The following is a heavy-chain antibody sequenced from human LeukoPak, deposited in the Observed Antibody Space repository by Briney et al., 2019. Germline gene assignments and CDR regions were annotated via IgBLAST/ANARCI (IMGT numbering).Heavy chain of an antibody. J-gene: IGHJ4*02. D-gene: IGHD6-6*01. V-gene: IGHV4-34*01. Sequence: SETLSDTCAVHGGSISGYYRCWIRQPPGKGLEWIGEIDHSGSTNYNLSLKSRVNISVDTSKNQFSLKLSSVTAADTAVYYCAWNKASRLNYWGQGTLVTVSS. CDR3: AWNKASRLNY. CDR2: IDHSGST. CDR1: GGSISGYY.